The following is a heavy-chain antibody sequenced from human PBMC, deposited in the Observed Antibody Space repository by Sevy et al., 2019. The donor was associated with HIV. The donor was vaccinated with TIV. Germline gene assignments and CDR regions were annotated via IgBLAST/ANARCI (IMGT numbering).Heavy chain of an antibody. V-gene: IGHV5-51*01. D-gene: IGHD2-21*01. Sequence: GESLKISCEGSGYSFTTYWIGWVRQMPGKGLEWMGVIYPDDSDTRYNPSFPGQVTISADKSLNTAYLECSSLKASDTAIYYCAGLEQRHCNGAHCYPFDYWGQGTLVTVSS. J-gene: IGHJ4*02. CDR1: GYSFTTYW. CDR2: IYPDDSDT. CDR3: AGLEQRHCNGAHCYPFDY.